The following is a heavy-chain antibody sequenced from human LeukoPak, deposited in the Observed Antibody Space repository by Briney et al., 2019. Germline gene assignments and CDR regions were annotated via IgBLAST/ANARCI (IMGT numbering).Heavy chain of an antibody. Sequence: PGGSLRLSCAASGFTVSSNYMSWVRQAPGKGLEWVSVIYSGGSTYYADSVKGRFTISRDNSKNTLYLQMNSLRAEDTDVYYCARDPYSSDDHNFDYWGQGTLVTVSS. D-gene: IGHD3-22*01. CDR2: IYSGGST. J-gene: IGHJ4*02. CDR3: ARDPYSSDDHNFDY. V-gene: IGHV3-66*01. CDR1: GFTVSSNY.